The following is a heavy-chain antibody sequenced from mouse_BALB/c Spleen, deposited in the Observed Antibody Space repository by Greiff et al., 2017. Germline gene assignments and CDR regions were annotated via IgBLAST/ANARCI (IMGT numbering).Heavy chain of an antibody. V-gene: IGHV14-3*02. D-gene: IGHD2-10*02. CDR1: GFNIKDTY. CDR2: IDPANGNT. CDR3: ARDEYGNYYYYAMDY. J-gene: IGHJ4*01. Sequence: EVQRVESGAELVKPGASVKLSCTASGFNIKDTYMHWVKQRPEQGLEWIGRIDPANGNTKYDPKFQGKATITADTSSNTAYLQLSSLTSEDTAVYYCARDEYGNYYYYAMDYWGQGTSVTVSS.